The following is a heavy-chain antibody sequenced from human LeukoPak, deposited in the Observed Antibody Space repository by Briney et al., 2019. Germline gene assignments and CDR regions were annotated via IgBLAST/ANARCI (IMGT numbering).Heavy chain of an antibody. V-gene: IGHV1-18*01. CDR3: ARATGTWGHDGFDI. J-gene: IGHJ3*02. Sequence: GASVKVSCKAYGYTFMSHGISWVRQAPGQGLEWMGWISGSSSNTNYAQRLQGRVTMTTDTSTTTAYMELRSLRSDDTAVSYCARATGTWGHDGFDIWGQGTMVTVSS. D-gene: IGHD3-16*01. CDR2: ISGSSSNT. CDR1: GYTFMSHG.